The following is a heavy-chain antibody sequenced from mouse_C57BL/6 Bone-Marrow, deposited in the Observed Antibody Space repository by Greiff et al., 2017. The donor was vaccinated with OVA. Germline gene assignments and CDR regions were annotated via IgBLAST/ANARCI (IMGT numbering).Heavy chain of an antibody. J-gene: IGHJ3*01. CDR3: ALLGGFAY. Sequence: QVQLKQSGPELVKPGASVKISCKASGYAFSSSWMNWVKQRPGKGLEWIGRIYPGDGDTKYNGKFKGQATLTADQYTSAAYMQLSSLTSEDSAVYFCALLGGFAYWGQGTLVTVSA. CDR1: GYAFSSSW. D-gene: IGHD2-10*01. CDR2: IYPGDGDT. V-gene: IGHV1-82*01.